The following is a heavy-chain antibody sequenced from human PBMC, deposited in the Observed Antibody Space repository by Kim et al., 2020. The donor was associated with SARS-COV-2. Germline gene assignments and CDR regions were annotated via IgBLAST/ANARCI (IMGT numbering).Heavy chain of an antibody. CDR1: GYTFTSYG. CDR2: ISAYNGNT. V-gene: IGHV1-18*01. Sequence: ASVKVSCKASGYTFTSYGISWVRQAPGQGLEWMGWISAYNGNTNYAQKLQGRVTMTTDTSTSTAYMELRSLRSDDTAVYYCARLGYSYGPRGYYYYYGMDVWGQGTTVTVSS. D-gene: IGHD5-18*01. CDR3: ARLGYSYGPRGYYYYYGMDV. J-gene: IGHJ6*02.